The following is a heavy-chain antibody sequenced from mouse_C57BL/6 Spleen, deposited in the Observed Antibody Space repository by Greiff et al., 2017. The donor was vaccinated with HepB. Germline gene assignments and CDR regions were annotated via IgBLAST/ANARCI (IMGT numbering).Heavy chain of an antibody. V-gene: IGHV1-75*01. Sequence: VKLMESGPELVKPGASVKISCKASGYTFTDYYINWVKQRPGQGLEWIGWIFPGSGSTYYNEKFKGKATLTVDKSSSTAYMLLSSLTSEDSAVYFCASTAQGGFFDYWGQGTTLTVSS. D-gene: IGHD3-2*02. CDR2: IFPGSGST. CDR1: GYTFTDYY. J-gene: IGHJ2*01. CDR3: ASTAQGGFFDY.